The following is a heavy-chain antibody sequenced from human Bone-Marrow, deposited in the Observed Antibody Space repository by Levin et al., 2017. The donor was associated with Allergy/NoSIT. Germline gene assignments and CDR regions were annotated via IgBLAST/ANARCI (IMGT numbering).Heavy chain of an antibody. CDR3: ARDKPGSRWGASNGMDV. J-gene: IGHJ6*02. CDR2: IGTASDT. D-gene: IGHD3-10*01. Sequence: GGSLRLSCAASGFIISTHDLHWVRQAPGGGLEWISVIGTASDTHYAVSVRGRFAISSENAKNSFHLHMYNLRAEDTAVYYCARDKPGSRWGASNGMDVWGLGIPVTVSS. V-gene: IGHV3-13*01. CDR1: GFIISTHD.